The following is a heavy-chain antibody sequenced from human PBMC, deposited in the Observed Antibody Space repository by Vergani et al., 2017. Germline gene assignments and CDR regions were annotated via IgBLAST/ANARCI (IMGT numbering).Heavy chain of an antibody. CDR3: AKSPGICTNRHYYAMDV. J-gene: IGHJ6*02. CDR2: ISPGASTV. Sequence: LEESGGGSVKPGGSLRLSCAASGFKFSDHYMSWIRQAPGKGLEWVSHISPGASTVSYTDSVTGRFTVSRDNDNNSLTLDMTTLRVEDSAVYYCAKSPGICTNRHYYAMDVWGQGTTVTVSS. V-gene: IGHV3-11*04. CDR1: GFKFSDHY. D-gene: IGHD1-1*01.